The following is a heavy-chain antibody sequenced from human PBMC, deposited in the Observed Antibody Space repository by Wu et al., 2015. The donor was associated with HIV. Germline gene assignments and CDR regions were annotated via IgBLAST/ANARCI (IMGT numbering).Heavy chain of an antibody. V-gene: IGHV1-46*01. CDR3: ARGWGSSSPAEYFQH. J-gene: IGHJ1*01. Sequence: QVHLVQSGAEVKKPGASVKVSCKTSGYIFTNYYIHWVRQAPGQGLEWMAVINPSSDSPTYAQRFQGRVTLTRDTSTSTVYMDLSSLRSEDTAVYYCARGWGSSSPAEYFQHWGQGTLVTVSS. CDR2: INPSSDSP. CDR1: GYIFTNYY. D-gene: IGHD6-6*01.